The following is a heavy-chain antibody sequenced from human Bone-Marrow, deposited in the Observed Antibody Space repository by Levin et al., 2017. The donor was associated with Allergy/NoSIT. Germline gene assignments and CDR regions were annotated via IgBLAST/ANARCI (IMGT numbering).Heavy chain of an antibody. CDR1: GFNINNAW. J-gene: IGHJ3*01. V-gene: IGHV3-15*04. Sequence: PGGSLRLSCAASGFNINNAWMSWVRQTPGKGLEWVGRIASKTDGGTADYAVPVIGRFTISRDDSEDMLYLQMTSLKTEDTALYFCTTMSPDFPDHDYGDSELPRYDAFDLWGQGTMVTVSS. CDR3: TTMSPDFPDHDYGDSELPRYDAFDL. D-gene: IGHD4-17*01. CDR2: IASKTDGGTA.